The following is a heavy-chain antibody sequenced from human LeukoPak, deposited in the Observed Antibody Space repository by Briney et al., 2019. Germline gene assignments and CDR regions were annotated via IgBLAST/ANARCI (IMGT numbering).Heavy chain of an antibody. CDR2: ISWNSGSI. D-gene: IGHD6-25*01. V-gene: IGHV3-9*01. CDR1: GFTFDDYA. Sequence: GGSLRLSCAASGFTFDDYAMHWVRQAPGKGLEWVLGISWNSGSIGYADSVKGRFTISRDNVKNSLYLQMNSLRAEDTALYYCAKGPAPAASYWYFDLWGRGTLVTVSA. CDR3: AKGPAPAASYWYFDL. J-gene: IGHJ2*01.